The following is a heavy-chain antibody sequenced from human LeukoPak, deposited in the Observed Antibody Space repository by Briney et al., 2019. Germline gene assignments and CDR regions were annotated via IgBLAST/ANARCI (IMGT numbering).Heavy chain of an antibody. CDR2: INPNSGGT. V-gene: IGHV1-2*04. D-gene: IGHD3-10*01. CDR3: ARDRAGSMVRGAYYYGMDV. Sequence: ASVKVSCKASGYTFTGYYMHWVRQAPGQGLEWMGWINPNSGGTNYAQKFQGWVTMTRDTSISTAYMELSRLRSDDTAVYYCARDRAGSMVRGAYYYGMDVWGQGTTVTVSS. CDR1: GYTFTGYY. J-gene: IGHJ6*02.